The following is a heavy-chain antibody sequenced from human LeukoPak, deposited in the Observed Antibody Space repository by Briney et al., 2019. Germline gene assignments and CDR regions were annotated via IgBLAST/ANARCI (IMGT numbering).Heavy chain of an antibody. CDR1: GFTFSSYS. D-gene: IGHD1-26*01. CDR2: IYSGGST. CDR3: ARVGYSIVGATTYYFDY. Sequence: GGSLRLSCAASGFTFSSYSMNWVRQAPGKGLEWVSVIYSGGSTYYADSVKGRFTISRDNSKNTLYLQMNSLRAEDTALYYCARVGYSIVGATTYYFDYWGQGTLVTVSS. V-gene: IGHV3-66*01. J-gene: IGHJ4*02.